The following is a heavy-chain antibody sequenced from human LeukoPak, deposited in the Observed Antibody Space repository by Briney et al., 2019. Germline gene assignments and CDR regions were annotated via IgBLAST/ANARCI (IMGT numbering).Heavy chain of an antibody. CDR3: ARDKGHRSSSSVLDY. J-gene: IGHJ4*02. V-gene: IGHV3-7*01. Sequence: GGSLRLSCAASGFTFSSYWMSWVRQSPGKGLEWVANRKQDGSEKYYVDSVKGRFTISRDNAKNSLYLKMNSLRAEDTAVYYCARDKGHRSSSSVLDYWGQGTLVTVSS. D-gene: IGHD6-6*01. CDR2: RKQDGSEK. CDR1: GFTFSSYW.